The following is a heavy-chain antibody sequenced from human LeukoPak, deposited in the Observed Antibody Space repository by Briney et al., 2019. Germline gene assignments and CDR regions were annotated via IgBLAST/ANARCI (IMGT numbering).Heavy chain of an antibody. CDR3: GRVSCGGNCYSLIGTFDI. Sequence: ASVKVSCKASGYTFTSYYIHWVRQAPGQGLEWVGGILPIFGTTNYAQKFQARVTITADESTSTAYMEMSSLRSEDTAVYYCGRVSCGGNCYSLIGTFDIWGQGTMVTVSS. V-gene: IGHV1-69*13. J-gene: IGHJ3*02. CDR2: ILPIFGTT. D-gene: IGHD2-15*01. CDR1: GYTFTSYY.